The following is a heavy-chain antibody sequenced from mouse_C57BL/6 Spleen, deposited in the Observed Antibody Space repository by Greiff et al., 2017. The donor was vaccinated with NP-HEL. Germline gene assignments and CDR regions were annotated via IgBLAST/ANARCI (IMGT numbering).Heavy chain of an antibody. J-gene: IGHJ1*03. D-gene: IGHD4-1*01. Sequence: VQLKESGPGLVKPSQSLSLTCSVTGYSITSGYYWNWIRQLPGNQLEWMGYISYDGSNNYNPSLKNRISITRDTSKNQFFLKLNSVTTEDTATYYCARDWDNWYFDVWGTGTTVTVSS. CDR3: ARDWDNWYFDV. CDR2: ISYDGSN. V-gene: IGHV3-6*01. CDR1: GYSITSGYY.